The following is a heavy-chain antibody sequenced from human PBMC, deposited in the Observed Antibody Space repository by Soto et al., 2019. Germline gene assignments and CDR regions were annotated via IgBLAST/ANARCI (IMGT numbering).Heavy chain of an antibody. D-gene: IGHD3-22*01. CDR2: VTGSGGQI. CDR3: ARARIYYYDSSGTNEGDAFDI. V-gene: IGHV3-23*01. CDR1: GFTISTYA. J-gene: IGHJ3*02. Sequence: GGSLRLSCAASGFTISTYAMTWVRQAPGKGLECVSGVTGSGGQIHYADSVKGRFTISKDNSKNTLYLQMSSLREEDTALYYCARARIYYYDSSGTNEGDAFDIWGQGTMVTVS.